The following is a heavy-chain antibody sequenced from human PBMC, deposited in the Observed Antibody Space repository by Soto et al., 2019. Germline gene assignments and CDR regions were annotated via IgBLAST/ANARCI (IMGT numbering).Heavy chain of an antibody. V-gene: IGHV4-30-4*01. CDR3: VGTGTTDDF. CDR2: IFYSGDT. D-gene: IGHD1-7*01. Sequence: VQLQGSGPGLLKPSQTLSLTCTVSGASVNIGDYYWSYIRQPPGKGLEWLGYIFYSGDTYYNPSLKSRATISLNTSRNQFSLTLTSVTDADTALYYCVGTGTTDDFWGQGTLVTVSS. J-gene: IGHJ1*01. CDR1: GASVNIGDYY.